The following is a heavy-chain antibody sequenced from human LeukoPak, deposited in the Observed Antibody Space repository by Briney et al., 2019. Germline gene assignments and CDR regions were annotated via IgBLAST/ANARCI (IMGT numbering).Heavy chain of an antibody. Sequence: ASVKVSCKASGYTFTSYYMHWVRQAPGQGLEWMGIINPSGGSTSYAQKFQGRVTMTRDTSTSTVYMELSSLRSEDAAVYYCARVGGAAGHYYYYYYYMDVWGKGTTVTASS. CDR3: ARVGGAAGHYYYYYYYMDV. D-gene: IGHD6-13*01. V-gene: IGHV1-46*01. J-gene: IGHJ6*03. CDR2: INPSGGST. CDR1: GYTFTSYY.